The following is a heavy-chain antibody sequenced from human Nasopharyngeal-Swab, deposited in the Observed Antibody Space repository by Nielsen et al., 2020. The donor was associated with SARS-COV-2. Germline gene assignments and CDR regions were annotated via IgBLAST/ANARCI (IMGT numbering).Heavy chain of an antibody. CDR3: TTDFYFDY. CDR2: IGDKDHNYAT. J-gene: IGHJ4*02. Sequence: GASLKISCAASGFIFSASAIHWVRQASGKGLEWVGRIGDKDHNYATTYGASVQGRFTISRDDSKNTAFLQMDSLNTEDTALSYCTTDFYFDYWGQGTLVTVSS. CDR1: GFIFSASA. V-gene: IGHV3-73*01.